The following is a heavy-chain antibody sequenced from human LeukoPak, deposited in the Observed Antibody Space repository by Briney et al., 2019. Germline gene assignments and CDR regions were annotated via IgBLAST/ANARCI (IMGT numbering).Heavy chain of an antibody. CDR2: IYSGGST. Sequence: GGSLRLSCAASGFTFSSYWMTWVRRAPGKGLEWVSVIYSGGSTYYADSVKGRFTISRDNSKNTLYLQMNSLRAEDTAVYYCARTYYYDSSGYYGLDYWGQGTLVTVSS. CDR3: ARTYYYDSSGYYGLDY. CDR1: GFTFSSYW. V-gene: IGHV3-53*01. D-gene: IGHD3-22*01. J-gene: IGHJ4*02.